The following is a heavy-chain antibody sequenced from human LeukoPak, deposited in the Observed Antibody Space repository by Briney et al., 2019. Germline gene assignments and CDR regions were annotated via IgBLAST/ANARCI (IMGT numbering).Heavy chain of an antibody. V-gene: IGHV1-69*05. J-gene: IGHJ4*02. CDR1: GGTFSSYA. Sequence: ASVQVSCKASGGTFSSYAISWVRQAPGQGLEWMGGIIPIFGTANYAQKFQGRVTITTDESTSTAYMELSSLRSEDTAVYYCARGPLPQYCSSTSCPRAHFDYWGQGTLVTVSS. CDR3: ARGPLPQYCSSTSCPRAHFDY. D-gene: IGHD2-2*01. CDR2: IIPIFGTA.